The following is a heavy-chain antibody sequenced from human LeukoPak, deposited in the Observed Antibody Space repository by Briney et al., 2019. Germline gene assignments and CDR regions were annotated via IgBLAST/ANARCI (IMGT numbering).Heavy chain of an antibody. CDR2: ISYDGRNI. CDR1: GFTFNNYG. Sequence: GKSLRLSCAASGFTFNNYGMHWVRQAPGKGLEWVAVISYDGRNIHYPDSVKGRFTISRDISTDTLWLQMDSLRTEDTAVYYCAKGPLRGTAAAIDYWGQGTLVTVSS. J-gene: IGHJ4*02. V-gene: IGHV3-30*18. D-gene: IGHD2-2*01. CDR3: AKGPLRGTAAAIDY.